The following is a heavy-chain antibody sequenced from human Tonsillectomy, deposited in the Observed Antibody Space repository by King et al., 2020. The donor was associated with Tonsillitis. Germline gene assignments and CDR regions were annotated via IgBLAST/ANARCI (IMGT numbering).Heavy chain of an antibody. J-gene: IGHJ3*02. CDR1: GFTFSDYY. Sequence: QLVESGGGLVKPGGSLRLSCAASGFTFSDYYMSWIRQAPGKGLEWVSYISSSGSTIYYADSVKGRFTISRDNAKNSLYLQMNSLRAEDTAVYYCASTATEVVSYGPTDAFDIWGQGTMVTVSS. CDR2: ISSSGSTI. CDR3: ASTATEVVSYGPTDAFDI. D-gene: IGHD5-18*01. V-gene: IGHV3-11*01.